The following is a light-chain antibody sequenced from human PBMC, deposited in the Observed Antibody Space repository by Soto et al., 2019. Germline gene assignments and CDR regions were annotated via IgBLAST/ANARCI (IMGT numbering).Light chain of an antibody. CDR3: QQNKDWPGT. J-gene: IGKJ1*01. V-gene: IGKV3-15*01. Sequence: IMLTQSPATLSVSPGQRATLSCRASQSVSSYLAWYQQKPGQAPRLLIYDASTRATGIPVRFSGSGSGTEFTLTISSLQSEDFGVYYCQQNKDWPGTFGQGTKVDIK. CDR2: DAS. CDR1: QSVSSY.